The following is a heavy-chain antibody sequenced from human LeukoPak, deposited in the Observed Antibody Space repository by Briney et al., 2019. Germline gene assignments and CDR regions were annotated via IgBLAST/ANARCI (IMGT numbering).Heavy chain of an antibody. J-gene: IGHJ6*03. CDR3: ARHNGFDRGYYYYMDV. V-gene: IGHV4-4*07. CDR2: VYTSGIT. Sequence: KPSETLSLTCTVSGGFINSYYWGWIRQPAGEGLEWIGRVYTSGITNYNPSLKSRITMSVGTSKNQFSLKLTSVTAADTAVYYCARHNGFDRGYYYYMDVWGKGTTVTVSS. D-gene: IGHD3-9*01. CDR1: GGFINSYY.